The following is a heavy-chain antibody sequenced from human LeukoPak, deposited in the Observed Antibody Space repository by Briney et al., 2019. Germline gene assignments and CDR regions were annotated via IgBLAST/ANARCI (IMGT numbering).Heavy chain of an antibody. D-gene: IGHD3-10*01. CDR2: IWYDGGSK. V-gene: IGHV3-33*01. J-gene: IGHJ4*02. CDR1: GFTFSYYG. CDR3: VRDSSGDSSGRPSLDH. Sequence: PGGSLRLSCAASGFTFSYYGMHWVRQAPGKGLEWVANIWYDGGSKYYADSVKGRFTISRDNSKNTLNLQMNSLRADDTAVYFCVRDSSGDSSGRPSLDHWGQGTLVTVSS.